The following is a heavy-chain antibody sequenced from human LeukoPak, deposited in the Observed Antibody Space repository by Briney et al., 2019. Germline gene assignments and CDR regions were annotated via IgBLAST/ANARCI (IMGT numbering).Heavy chain of an antibody. CDR1: GYSFTSYW. D-gene: IGHD1-1*01. J-gene: IGHJ5*02. CDR2: IYPGDSDT. V-gene: IGHV5-51*01. Sequence: GEALKISCKCSGYSFTSYWIGWVRQMPGKGLEWMGIIYPGDSDTRYSPSFQGRVTISADKSINTAYLQWSSLKASDTAMYYCARQQLTTEENWFDPWGQGTLVTVSS. CDR3: ARQQLTTEENWFDP.